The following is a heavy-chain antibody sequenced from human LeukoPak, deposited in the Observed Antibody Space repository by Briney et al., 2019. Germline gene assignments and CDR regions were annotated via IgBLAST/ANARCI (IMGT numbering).Heavy chain of an antibody. D-gene: IGHD6-13*01. CDR2: IYHSGST. CDR3: ARLGSSYRLIDY. J-gene: IGHJ4*02. Sequence: SETLSLTCAVSGYSISSGYYWGWIRQPPGKGLEWIGSIYHSGSTYYNPSLKSRVTISVDTSKNQFSLKLSSVAAADTAVYYCARLGSSYRLIDYWGQGTLVTVSS. V-gene: IGHV4-38-2*01. CDR1: GYSISSGYY.